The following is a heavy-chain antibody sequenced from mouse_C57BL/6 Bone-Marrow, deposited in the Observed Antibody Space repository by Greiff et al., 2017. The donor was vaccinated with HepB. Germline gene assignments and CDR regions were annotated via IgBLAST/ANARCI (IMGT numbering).Heavy chain of an antibody. D-gene: IGHD1-1*01. J-gene: IGHJ4*01. CDR3: ARDKGLGSSYGYAMDY. CDR1: GFTFSDYY. CDR2: INYDGSST. V-gene: IGHV5-16*01. Sequence: EVKLMESEGGLVQPGSSMKLSCTASGFTFSDYYMAWVRQVPEKGLEWVANINYDGSSTYYLDSLKSRFIISRDNAKNILYLQMSSLKSEDTATYYCARDKGLGSSYGYAMDYWGQGTSVTVSS.